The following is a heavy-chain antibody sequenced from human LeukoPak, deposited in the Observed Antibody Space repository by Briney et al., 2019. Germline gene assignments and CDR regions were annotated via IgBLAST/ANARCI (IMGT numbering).Heavy chain of an antibody. V-gene: IGHV4-30-2*01. Sequence: SETLSLTCTVSGGSISSGGYSWSWIRQPPGKGLEWIGYIYHSGSTYYNPSLKSRVTISVDRSKNQFSLKLSSVTAADTAVYYCARHVTTGAFDIWGQGTMVTVSS. J-gene: IGHJ3*02. CDR2: IYHSGST. D-gene: IGHD4-17*01. CDR1: GGSISSGGYS. CDR3: ARHVTTGAFDI.